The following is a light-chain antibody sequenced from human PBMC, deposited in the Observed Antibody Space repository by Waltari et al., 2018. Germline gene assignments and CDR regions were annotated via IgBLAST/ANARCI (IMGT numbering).Light chain of an antibody. Sequence: QSALTQPRSASGSPGQSVTISFTGTSSDVGAYAFVSWYQQEPGRAPKVIIYDVNRRPSGVPDRFSGSKSGNTASLTISGLRAEDEADYYCCSHAGSYTLVFGGGTKLTVL. J-gene: IGLJ2*01. CDR1: SSDVGAYAF. CDR2: DVN. V-gene: IGLV2-11*01. CDR3: CSHAGSYTLV.